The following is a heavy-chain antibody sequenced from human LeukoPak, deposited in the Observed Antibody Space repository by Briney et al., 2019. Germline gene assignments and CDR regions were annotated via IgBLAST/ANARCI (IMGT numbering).Heavy chain of an antibody. CDR2: ISGSADST. V-gene: IGHV3-23*01. J-gene: IGHJ4*02. Sequence: GGSLRLSCAASGFTFSSYAMSWVRQAPGKGLEWVSAISGSADSTYYADSVKGRFTFSRDNSKSTLYLQMNSLRAEDTAVYYCAKDLTYDFWSGYYGFDYWGQGTLVTVSS. CDR3: AKDLTYDFWSGYYGFDY. CDR1: GFTFSSYA. D-gene: IGHD3-3*01.